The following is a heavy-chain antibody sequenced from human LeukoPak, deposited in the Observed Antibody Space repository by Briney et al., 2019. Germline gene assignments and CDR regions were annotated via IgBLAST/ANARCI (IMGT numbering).Heavy chain of an antibody. CDR1: GFTFSNSA. J-gene: IGHJ4*02. Sequence: GGSLRLSCAASGFTFSNSAMSWVRQALGKGLEWVSAISGSGGSTYYADSVKGRFTISRDNSKSTLYLQMNTLRAEDTAVYYCAKGSGPMRPYYFDYWGQGTLVAVSS. V-gene: IGHV3-23*01. D-gene: IGHD6-19*01. CDR3: AKGSGPMRPYYFDY. CDR2: ISGSGGST.